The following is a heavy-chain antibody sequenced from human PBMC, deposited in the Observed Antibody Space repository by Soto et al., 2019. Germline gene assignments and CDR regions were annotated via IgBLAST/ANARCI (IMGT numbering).Heavy chain of an antibody. J-gene: IGHJ4*02. V-gene: IGHV3-30-3*01. CDR2: ISYNGNIK. D-gene: IGHD3-10*01. CDR1: GFTFSTYT. Sequence: QVQLVESGGGVVQPGRSLRLSCAASGFTFSTYTMHWVRQAPGKGLEWVAVISYNGNIKYYADSVKGRFTISRDNSKNTLFLQMNSLRPDDTAMYYCARTSEGPTPVFDYWGQGAVVTVSS. CDR3: ARTSEGPTPVFDY.